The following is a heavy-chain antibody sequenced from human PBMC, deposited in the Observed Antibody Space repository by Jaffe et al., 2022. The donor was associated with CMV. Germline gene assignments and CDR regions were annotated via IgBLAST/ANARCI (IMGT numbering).Heavy chain of an antibody. D-gene: IGHD6-13*01. J-gene: IGHJ4*02. CDR1: GFTFSSYS. V-gene: IGHV3-48*02. CDR3: ARDPTHSSSWYEESFFDY. CDR2: ISSSSSTI. Sequence: EVQLVESGGGLVQPGGSLRLSCAASGFTFSSYSMNWVRQAPGKGLEWVSYISSSSSTIYYADSVKGRFTISRDNAKNSLYLQMNSLRDEDTAVYYCARDPTHSSSWYEESFFDYWGQGTLVTVSS.